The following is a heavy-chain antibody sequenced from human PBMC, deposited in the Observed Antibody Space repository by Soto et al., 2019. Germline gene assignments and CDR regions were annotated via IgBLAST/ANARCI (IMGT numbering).Heavy chain of an antibody. CDR3: ARDWYYYASGSYYPFDY. J-gene: IGHJ4*02. CDR2: ISSNSGTI. Sequence: XGCLRLSCAASGFIFTSYAMNWVRQAPGKGLEWVSYISSNSGTIYYTDSVKGRFTISRDNTKNSLYLQMNSLRDEDTAVYYCARDWYYYASGSYYPFDYWGQGTLVTVSS. V-gene: IGHV3-48*02. D-gene: IGHD3-10*01. CDR1: GFIFTSYA.